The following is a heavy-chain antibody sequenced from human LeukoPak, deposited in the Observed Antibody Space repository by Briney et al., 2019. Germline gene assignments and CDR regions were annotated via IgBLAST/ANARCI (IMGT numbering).Heavy chain of an antibody. CDR1: GFTFSSYG. V-gene: IGHV3-30*03. CDR2: ISYDGSNK. CDR3: ARAGEEPYYFDY. Sequence: PGGSLRLSCAASGFTFSSYGMHWVRQAPGKGLEWVAVISYDGSNKYYADSVKGRFTISRDNSKNTLCLQMNSLRAEDTAVYYCARAGEEPYYFDYWGQGTLVTVSS. J-gene: IGHJ4*02. D-gene: IGHD3-10*01.